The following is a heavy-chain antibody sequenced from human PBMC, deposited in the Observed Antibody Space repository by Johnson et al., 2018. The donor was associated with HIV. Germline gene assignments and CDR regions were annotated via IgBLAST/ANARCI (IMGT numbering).Heavy chain of an antibody. CDR2: IYSGGVT. CDR1: GFTVSRNY. D-gene: IGHD2-2*01. J-gene: IGHJ3*02. V-gene: IGHV3-66*01. CDR3: ARAIPGRSSLDCFDI. Sequence: VQLVESGGGLVQPGGSLRLACAASGFTVSRNYMSWVRQAPGKGLEWVSVIYSGGVTYYADSVKGRFTISRDNSKKKLYLQMNSLRAEDTAAYYCARAIPGRSSLDCFDIWGQGTMLTVSS.